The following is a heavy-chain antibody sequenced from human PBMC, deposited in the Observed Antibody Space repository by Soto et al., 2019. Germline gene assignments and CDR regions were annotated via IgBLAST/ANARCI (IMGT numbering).Heavy chain of an antibody. CDR2: IIPILGTA. CDR3: VRDSGGTTVAFGMDD. CDR1: GGTFSSYA. D-gene: IGHD4-17*01. Sequence: QGQLVQSGAEVKKPVSSVKVSCKASGGTFSSYAISWVRQAPGQGLEWMGGIIPILGTANYAQKFQGRVTITADESKSTAYMGLSSLRTEDTAVYYCVRDSGGTTVAFGMDDWGQGTTVTASS. V-gene: IGHV1-69*01. J-gene: IGHJ6*02.